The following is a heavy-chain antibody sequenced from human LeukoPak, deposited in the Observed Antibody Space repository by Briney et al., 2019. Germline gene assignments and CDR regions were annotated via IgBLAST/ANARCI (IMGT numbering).Heavy chain of an antibody. D-gene: IGHD2-2*01. J-gene: IGHJ4*02. Sequence: SSVKVSCKASGGTFSSYAISWVRQAPGQGLEWMGGIIPIFGTANYAQKFQGRVTITADESTSTAYMELSSLRSEDTAVYYCARERGIVAVPAAIFAPTWGARGTFDYWGQGILVTVSS. CDR2: IIPIFGTA. V-gene: IGHV1-69*01. CDR3: ARERGIVAVPAAIFAPTWGARGTFDY. CDR1: GGTFSSYA.